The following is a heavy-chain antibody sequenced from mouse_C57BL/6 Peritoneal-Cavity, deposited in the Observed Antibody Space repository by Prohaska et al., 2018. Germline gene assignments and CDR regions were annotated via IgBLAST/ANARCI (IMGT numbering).Heavy chain of an antibody. J-gene: IGHJ2*01. Sequence: QVTLKESGPGILQSSQTLSLTCSFSGFSLSTSGMGVSWIRQPSGNGLEWLAHIYWDDDKRYNPSLKSRLTISKDTSRNQVFLKITSVDTADTATYYCARSRFYYFDYWGQGTTLTVSS. CDR2: IYWDDDK. V-gene: IGHV8-12*01. CDR1: GFSLSTSGMG. CDR3: ARSRFYYFDY.